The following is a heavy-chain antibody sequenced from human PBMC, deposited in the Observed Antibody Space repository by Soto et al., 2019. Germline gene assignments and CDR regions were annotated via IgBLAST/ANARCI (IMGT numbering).Heavy chain of an antibody. CDR3: ARQKNYDFWSGYRRGFDP. Sequence: SETLSLTCTASGGSISSSSYYWGWIRQPPGKGLEWIGSIYYSGSTYYNPSLKSRVTISVDTSKNQFSLKLSSVTAADTAVYYCARQKNYDFWSGYRRGFDPWGQGTLATVSS. CDR1: GGSISSSSYY. V-gene: IGHV4-39*01. CDR2: IYYSGST. D-gene: IGHD3-3*01. J-gene: IGHJ5*02.